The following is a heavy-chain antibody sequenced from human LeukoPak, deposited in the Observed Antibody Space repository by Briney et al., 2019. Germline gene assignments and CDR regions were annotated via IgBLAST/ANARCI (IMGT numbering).Heavy chain of an antibody. V-gene: IGHV3-48*01. D-gene: IGHD4-17*01. CDR2: ISSSSSTI. J-gene: IGHJ5*02. Sequence: GGSLRLSCVASGFTFSSHSMNWVHQAPGKGLEWVSYISSSSSTIYYADSVRGRFTISRDNAKNSLYLQMNSLRAEDTAVYYCASRYGDYGNSFDPWGQGTLVTVSS. CDR1: GFTFSSHS. CDR3: ASRYGDYGNSFDP.